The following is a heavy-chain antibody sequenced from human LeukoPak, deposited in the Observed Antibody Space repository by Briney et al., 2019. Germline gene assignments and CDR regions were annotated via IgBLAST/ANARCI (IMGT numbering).Heavy chain of an antibody. D-gene: IGHD2-2*01. CDR3: ARDRVSTSCSPNCWIYFDY. J-gene: IGHJ4*02. CDR1: GYTFTSYY. Sequence: ASVKVSCKASGYTFTSYYMHWVRQAPGQGLEWMGIINRSGGSTSYAQKFQGRATMTRDTSTSTVYMELSSLRSEDTAVYYCARDRVSTSCSPNCWIYFDYWGQGTLVTVSS. CDR2: INRSGGST. V-gene: IGHV1-46*03.